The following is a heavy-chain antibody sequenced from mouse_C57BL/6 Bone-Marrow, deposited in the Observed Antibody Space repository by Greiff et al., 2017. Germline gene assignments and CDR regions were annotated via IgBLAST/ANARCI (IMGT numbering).Heavy chain of an antibody. Sequence: VQLQQSGPELVKPVASVKMSCKASGYTFTDYNMHWVKQSHGKSLEWIGYINPNNGGTSYNQKFKGKATLTVNKSSSTAYMELRSLTSEDSAVYDCARSGYYGSVDYWGQGTTLTVSS. V-gene: IGHV1-22*01. J-gene: IGHJ2*01. CDR2: INPNNGGT. CDR3: ARSGYYGSVDY. D-gene: IGHD1-1*01. CDR1: GYTFTDYN.